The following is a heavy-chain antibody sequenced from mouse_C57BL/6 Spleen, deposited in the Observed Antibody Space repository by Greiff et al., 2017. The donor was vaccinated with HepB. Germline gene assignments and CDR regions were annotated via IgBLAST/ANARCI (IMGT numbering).Heavy chain of an antibody. CDR1: GYTFTSYW. CDR2: IHPNSGST. J-gene: IGHJ2*01. CDR3: ARPSYGSSDY. D-gene: IGHD1-1*01. V-gene: IGHV1-64*01. Sequence: QVQLQQPGADLVKPGASVKLSCKASGYTFTSYWMHWVKQRPGQGLEWIGMIHPNSGSTNYNEKFKSKATLTVDKSSSTAYMQLSSLTSEDSAVYYCARPSYGSSDYWGQGTTLTVSS.